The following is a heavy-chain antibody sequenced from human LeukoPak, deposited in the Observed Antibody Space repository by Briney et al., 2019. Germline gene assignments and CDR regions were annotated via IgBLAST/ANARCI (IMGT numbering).Heavy chain of an antibody. CDR3: ARSHYYGMDV. V-gene: IGHV6-1*01. CDR1: GDSVSSNSAS. CDR2: TLYRSKLYN. J-gene: IGHJ6*02. Sequence: SQTLSLTCAISGDSVSSNSASWNWIRQSPSRGLEWLGKTLYRSKLYNDYAVSVKSLITINPDTSKNQFSLQLNSVTPEDTAVYYCARSHYYGMDVWGQGTTVTVAS.